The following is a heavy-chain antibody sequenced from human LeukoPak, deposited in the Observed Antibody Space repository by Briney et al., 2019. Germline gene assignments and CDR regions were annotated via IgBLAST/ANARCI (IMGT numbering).Heavy chain of an antibody. CDR2: IYYSGST. Sequence: SETLSLTCTVSGGSISSYYWSWIRQPPGKGLEWIGCIYYSGSTNYNPSLKSRVTISVDRSKNQFSLKLSSVTAADTAVYYCAYSSSWHNWFDPWGQGTLVTVSS. V-gene: IGHV4-59*01. J-gene: IGHJ5*02. CDR3: AYSSSWHNWFDP. D-gene: IGHD6-13*01. CDR1: GGSISSYY.